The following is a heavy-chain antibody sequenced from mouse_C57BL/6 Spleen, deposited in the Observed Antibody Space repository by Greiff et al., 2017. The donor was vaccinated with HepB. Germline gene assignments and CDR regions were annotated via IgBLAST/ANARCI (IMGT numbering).Heavy chain of an antibody. CDR1: GFNIKDDY. V-gene: IGHV14-4*01. J-gene: IGHJ2*01. CDR3: TTGGSGYY. D-gene: IGHD3-2*02. Sequence: EVQLQQSGAELVRPGASVKLSCTASGFNIKDDYMHWVKQRPEQGLEWIGWIDPENGDTEYASKFQGKATITADTSSNTAYLQLSSLTSEDTAVYYCTTGGSGYYWGQGTTLTVSS. CDR2: IDPENGDT.